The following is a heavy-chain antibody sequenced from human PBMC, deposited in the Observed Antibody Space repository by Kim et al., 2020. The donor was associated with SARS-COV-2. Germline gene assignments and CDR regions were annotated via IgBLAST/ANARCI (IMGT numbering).Heavy chain of an antibody. D-gene: IGHD3-10*01. J-gene: IGHJ6*02. CDR2: IYYSGST. CDR1: GGSISSSSYY. Sequence: SETLSLTCTVPGGSISSSSYYWGWIRQPPGKGLEWIGSIYYSGSTYYNPSLKSRVTISVDTSKNQFSLKLSSVTAADTAVYYCAREGREITMVRDHYYYYGMDVWGQGTTVTVSS. V-gene: IGHV4-39*07. CDR3: AREGREITMVRDHYYYYGMDV.